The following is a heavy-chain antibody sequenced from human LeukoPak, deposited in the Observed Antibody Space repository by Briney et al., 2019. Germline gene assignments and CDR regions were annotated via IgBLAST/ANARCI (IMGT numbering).Heavy chain of an antibody. J-gene: IGHJ6*03. D-gene: IGHD3-10*01. CDR1: GFTLSNYN. Sequence: GGSLRLSCAASGFTLSNYNMEWVRQAPGKGLEWLSYIGSIGSPIYYADSVKGRFTISRDNAKNSLYLQMNSLRAEDTAVYYCARLFGPTSDYYYMDVWGKGTTVTVSS. CDR2: IGSIGSPI. CDR3: ARLFGPTSDYYYMDV. V-gene: IGHV3-48*04.